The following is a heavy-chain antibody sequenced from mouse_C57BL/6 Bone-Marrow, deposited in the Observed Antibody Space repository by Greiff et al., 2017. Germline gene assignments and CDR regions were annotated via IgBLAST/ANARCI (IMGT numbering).Heavy chain of an antibody. J-gene: IGHJ3*01. V-gene: IGHV5-9-1*02. CDR1: GFTFSSYA. CDR3: TSPSGGFAY. CDR2: ISSGGDYI. Sequence: EVQRVESGEGLVKPGGSLKLSCAASGFTFSSYAMSWVRQTPEKRLEWVAYISSGGDYIYYADNVKGRFTISRDNARNTLYLQMRSLKSEDTAMYYCTSPSGGFAYWGQGTLVTVSA. D-gene: IGHD2-10*02.